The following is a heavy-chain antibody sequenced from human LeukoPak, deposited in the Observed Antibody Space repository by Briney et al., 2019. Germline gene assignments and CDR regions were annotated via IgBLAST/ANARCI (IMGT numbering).Heavy chain of an antibody. V-gene: IGHV4-39*07. CDR3: ARAYFSSWYMNWFDP. D-gene: IGHD6-13*01. CDR2: IYPSGST. CDR1: GGSISSGSYY. J-gene: IGHJ5*02. Sequence: SETLSLTCTVSGGSISSGSYYWSWIRQPPGKGLEWIGSIYPSGSTYYYPSLKSRVTISLDTSKNQFSLKLSSVTAADTAVYYCARAYFSSWYMNWFDPWGQGTLVTVSS.